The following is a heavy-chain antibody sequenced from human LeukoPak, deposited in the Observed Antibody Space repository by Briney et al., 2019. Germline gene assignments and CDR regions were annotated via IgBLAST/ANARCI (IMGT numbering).Heavy chain of an antibody. J-gene: IGHJ3*02. Sequence: GGSLRLSCAASGFTVSNYWMFWVRQAPGKELVCVSQTHTDVSSTTYADSVKGRFTISRDNAKNTLYLQMSSLRAEDTAVYYCARGGVAGAFDIWGQGTMVTVSS. V-gene: IGHV3-74*01. CDR2: THTDVSST. CDR1: GFTVSNYW. D-gene: IGHD2-21*01. CDR3: ARGGVAGAFDI.